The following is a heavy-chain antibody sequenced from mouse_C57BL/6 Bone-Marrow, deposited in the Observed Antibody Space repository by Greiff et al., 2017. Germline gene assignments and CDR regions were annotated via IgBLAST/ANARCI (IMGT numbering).Heavy chain of an antibody. CDR3: AIGDF. V-gene: IGHV1-74*01. Sequence: VQLQQPGAELVKPGASVKLSCKASGYTFTSYWLHWVKQRPGQGLEWIGRLHPSDSDTTYTQKFKGQATLTVDTSSSTAYMQLSRLTSEDSAVYYSAIGDFWGQGTSGTVSS. CDR1: GYTFTSYW. J-gene: IGHJ4*01. CDR2: LHPSDSDT.